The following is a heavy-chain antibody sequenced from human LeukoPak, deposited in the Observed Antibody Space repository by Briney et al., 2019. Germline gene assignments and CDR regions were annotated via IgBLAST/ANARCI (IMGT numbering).Heavy chain of an antibody. CDR1: GGSISSYY. CDR3: ARQSIAARTFDY. CDR2: IYYSGST. Sequence: KSSETLSLTCTVSGGSISSYYWSWIRQPPGKGLEWIGYIYYSGSTNYNPSLKSRVTISVDTSKNQSSLKLSSVTAADTAVYYCARQSIAARTFDYWGQGTLVTVSS. J-gene: IGHJ4*02. V-gene: IGHV4-59*01. D-gene: IGHD6-6*01.